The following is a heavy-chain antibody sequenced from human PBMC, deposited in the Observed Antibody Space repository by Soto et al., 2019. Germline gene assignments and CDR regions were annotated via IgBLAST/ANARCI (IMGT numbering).Heavy chain of an antibody. V-gene: IGHV3-66*01. CDR2: IYSGGST. CDR3: ARAYYYETSGDYDTFDI. CDR1: GFTVSSNY. J-gene: IGHJ3*02. D-gene: IGHD3-22*01. Sequence: GGSLRLSCAASGFTVSSNYMSWVRQAPGEGLEWVSVIYSGGSTYYADSVKGRFTISRDNSKNTLYLQMNSLRAEDTAVYYCARAYYYETSGDYDTFDIWGQGTMVTVSS.